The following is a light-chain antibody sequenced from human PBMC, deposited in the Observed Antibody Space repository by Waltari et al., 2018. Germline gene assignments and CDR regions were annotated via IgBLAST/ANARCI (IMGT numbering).Light chain of an antibody. CDR2: QDI. J-gene: IGLJ3*02. V-gene: IGLV3-1*01. Sequence: SYELTQPPSVSVSPGQTASITCSGDKLGDKYTCWYQQKPGQSPVLVIFQDIKRPSGIPERFSGSNSGNTATLTISGTQPMDEADYYCQAWDSSTVVFGGRTKLTVL. CDR1: KLGDKY. CDR3: QAWDSSTVV.